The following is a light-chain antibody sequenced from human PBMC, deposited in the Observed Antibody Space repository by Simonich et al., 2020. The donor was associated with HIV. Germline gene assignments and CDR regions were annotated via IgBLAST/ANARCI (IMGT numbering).Light chain of an antibody. CDR2: GAS. CDR3: QQYYSTLWT. J-gene: IGKJ1*01. Sequence: EIVMTQSPATLSVSPGERATLSCRASQSVSSNLAWYQQKPGQAPRLLIYGASTRATGIPARFSGSGSGTDFTLTISSLQAEDVAVYYCQQYYSTLWTFGQGTKVEIK. CDR1: QSVSSN. V-gene: IGKV3-15*01.